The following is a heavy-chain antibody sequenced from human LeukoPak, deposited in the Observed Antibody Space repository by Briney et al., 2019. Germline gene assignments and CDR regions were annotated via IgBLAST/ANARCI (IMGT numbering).Heavy chain of an antibody. CDR2: IIPIFGTA. Sequence: ASVKVSCKASGGTFSSYAISWVRQAPGQGLEWMGGIIPIFGTANYAQKFQGRVTITTDESTSTAYVELSSLRSEDTAVYYCARGVGYSSGWEVGPAFFDYWGQGTLVTVSS. CDR1: GGTFSSYA. D-gene: IGHD6-19*01. J-gene: IGHJ4*02. CDR3: ARGVGYSSGWEVGPAFFDY. V-gene: IGHV1-69*05.